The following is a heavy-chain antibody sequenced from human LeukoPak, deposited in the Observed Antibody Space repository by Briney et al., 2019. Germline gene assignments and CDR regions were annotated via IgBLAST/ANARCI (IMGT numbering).Heavy chain of an antibody. J-gene: IGHJ6*02. D-gene: IGHD2-2*01. Sequence: GGSLRLSCAASGFTFSSYGMSWVRQAPGKGLEWVSSISATGGKIYYADSVKGRFTISRDNSRSTLYLEMDSLRGDDTAVYYCAKGSCSRTSSSCSLAYYYIMDVWGQGTTVTVSS. CDR2: ISATGGKI. CDR1: GFTFSSYG. V-gene: IGHV3-23*01. CDR3: AKGSCSRTSSSCSLAYYYIMDV.